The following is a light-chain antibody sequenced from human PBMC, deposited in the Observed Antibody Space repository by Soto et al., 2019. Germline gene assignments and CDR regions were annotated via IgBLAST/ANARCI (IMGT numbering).Light chain of an antibody. J-gene: IGKJ3*01. CDR2: GAS. CDR1: QSVSSSY. CDR3: QQYGSSLFT. Sequence: EIVLTQSPGTLSLSPGERATLSCRASQSVSSSYLAWYQQKPGQAPRLLLYGASSRATGIPDRFSGSGSGTAFTLTISSLEPEDFAVYYWQQYGSSLFTFGPGTKVDIK. V-gene: IGKV3-20*01.